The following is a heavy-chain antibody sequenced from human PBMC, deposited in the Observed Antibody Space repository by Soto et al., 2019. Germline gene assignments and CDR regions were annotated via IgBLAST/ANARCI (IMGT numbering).Heavy chain of an antibody. J-gene: IGHJ4*02. CDR1: GFTFSSYG. D-gene: IGHD3-9*01. Sequence: GGSLRLSCAASGFTFSSYGMHWVRQAPGKGLEWVAVISYDGSNKYYADSVKGRFTISRDNSKNTLYLQMNSLRAEDTAVYYCAKDLGPDIWTPGGLDYWGQGT. V-gene: IGHV3-30*18. CDR2: ISYDGSNK. CDR3: AKDLGPDIWTPGGLDY.